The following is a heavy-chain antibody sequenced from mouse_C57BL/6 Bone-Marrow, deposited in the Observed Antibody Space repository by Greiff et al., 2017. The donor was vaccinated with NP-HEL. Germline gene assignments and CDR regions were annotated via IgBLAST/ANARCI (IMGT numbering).Heavy chain of an antibody. CDR1: GYSITSGYY. CDR3: ARALYYGSSENAMDY. D-gene: IGHD1-1*01. V-gene: IGHV3-6*01. CDR2: ISYDGSN. Sequence: EVKLQESGPGLVKPSQSLSLTCSVTGYSITSGYYWNWIRQFPGNKLEWMGYISYDGSNNYNPSLKNRISITRDTSKNQFFLKLNSVTTEDTATNYCARALYYGSSENAMDYWGQGTSVTVSS. J-gene: IGHJ4*01.